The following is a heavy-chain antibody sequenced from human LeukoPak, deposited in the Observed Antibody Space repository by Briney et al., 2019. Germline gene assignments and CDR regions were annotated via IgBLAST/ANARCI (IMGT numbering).Heavy chain of an antibody. CDR2: ISYDGSNK. J-gene: IGHJ4*02. Sequence: GGSLRLSCAASGFTFSSYGMHWVRQAPGKGLEWVAVISYDGSNKYYADSVKGRFTISRDNSKNTLYLQMNSLRAEDTAVYYCARGTSARLWEGPDYWGQGTLVTVSP. D-gene: IGHD1-26*01. V-gene: IGHV3-30*19. CDR1: GFTFSSYG. CDR3: ARGTSARLWEGPDY.